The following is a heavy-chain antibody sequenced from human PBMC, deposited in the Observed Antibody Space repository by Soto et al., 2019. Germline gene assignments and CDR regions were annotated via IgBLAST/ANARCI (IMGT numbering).Heavy chain of an antibody. CDR1: GYTFTGYY. J-gene: IGHJ3*02. CDR3: ARSQRSSPNDAFDI. Sequence: GASVKVSCKASGYTFTGYYMHWVRQAPGQGLEWMGWINPNSGGTNYAQKFQGWVTMTRDTSISTAYMELSRLRSDDTAVYYCARSQRSSPNDAFDIWGQGTMVTVSS. CDR2: INPNSGGT. D-gene: IGHD1-26*01. V-gene: IGHV1-2*04.